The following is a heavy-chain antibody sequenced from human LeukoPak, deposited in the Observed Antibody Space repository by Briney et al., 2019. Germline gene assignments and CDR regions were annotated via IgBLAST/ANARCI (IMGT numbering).Heavy chain of an antibody. CDR2: ILWNGGST. J-gene: IGHJ4*02. D-gene: IGHD3-10*01. V-gene: IGHV3-20*04. Sequence: GGSLRLSCAASGFTFDDYGMSWVRQAPGKGLEWGSGILWNGGSTGYADSVKGRFTISRDNVKNSLYLQMNSLRAEDTAVYYCARVIWGIRAIDYWGQGTLVTVSS. CDR1: GFTFDDYG. CDR3: ARVIWGIRAIDY.